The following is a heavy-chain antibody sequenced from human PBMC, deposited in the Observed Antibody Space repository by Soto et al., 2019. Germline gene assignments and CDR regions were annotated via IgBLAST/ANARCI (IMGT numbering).Heavy chain of an antibody. J-gene: IGHJ4*02. CDR3: ATSYYYDSSGRNSPFDY. V-gene: IGHV1-24*01. Sequence: ASVKVSCKVSGYTLTELSMHWVRQAPGKGLEWMGGFDPEDGETIYAQNFQGRVTMTEDSSTDTAYMELSSLRSEDTAVYYCATSYYYDSSGRNSPFDYWGQGTLVTVSS. D-gene: IGHD3-22*01. CDR2: FDPEDGET. CDR1: GYTLTELS.